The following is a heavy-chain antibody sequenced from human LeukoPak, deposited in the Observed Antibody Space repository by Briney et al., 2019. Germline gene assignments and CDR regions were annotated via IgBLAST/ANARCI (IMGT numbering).Heavy chain of an antibody. CDR3: AKDDDWLRFEH. CDR2: ISGSGGRT. D-gene: IGHD5-12*01. CDR1: GFTFSSHG. V-gene: IGHV3-23*01. J-gene: IGHJ4*02. Sequence: GGSLRLSCAASGFTFSSHGMNWVRQAPGKGLEWVSGISGSGGRTYYADSVKGGFTISRDNSTHMLYLQMNSLIAEDTAIYYCAKDDDWLRFEHWGRGTPVSVSS.